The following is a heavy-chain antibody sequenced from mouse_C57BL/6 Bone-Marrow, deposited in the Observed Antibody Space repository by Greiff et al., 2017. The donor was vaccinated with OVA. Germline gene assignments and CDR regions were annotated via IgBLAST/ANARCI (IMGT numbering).Heavy chain of an antibody. V-gene: IGHV1-61*01. J-gene: IGHJ1*03. CDR1: GYTFTSYW. CDR2: IYPSDSET. CDR3: ARGGLRRYCDV. D-gene: IGHD2-4*01. Sequence: QVQLQQPGAELVRPGSSVKLSCKASGYTFTSYWMDWVKQRPGQGLEWIVNIYPSDSETHYNQKFKDKATLTVDKSSSTAYMQLSSLTSEDSAVYYCARGGLRRYCDVWGTGTTVTVSS.